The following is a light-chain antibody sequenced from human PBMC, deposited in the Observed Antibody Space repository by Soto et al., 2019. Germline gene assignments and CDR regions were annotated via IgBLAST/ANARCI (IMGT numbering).Light chain of an antibody. J-gene: IGLJ7*01. Sequence: QSALTQPPSASGSPGQSVSISCTGTGSDVGGYDYVSWYQQRPDKAPKLIIYEVDKRPSGVPDRFSGSKSGNSAYLTVSGLQTEDEADYYCSSYAGRNYAVFGRGTQLPSS. CDR1: GSDVGGYDY. V-gene: IGLV2-8*01. CDR3: SSYAGRNYAV. CDR2: EVD.